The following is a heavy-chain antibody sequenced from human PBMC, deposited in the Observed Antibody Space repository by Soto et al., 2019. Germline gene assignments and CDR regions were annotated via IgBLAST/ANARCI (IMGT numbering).Heavy chain of an antibody. CDR3: ARYDYNGYYFDY. D-gene: IGHD4-4*01. CDR1: GYTFSSYY. V-gene: IGHV1-46*01. Sequence: QVQLVQSGAEVKKPGASVKVSCKASGYTFSSYYMHWVRQAPGQGYEWMGIINPSGGGTTYAQKFKGRVTMTRDTSTSTVYMELSSLGSEETAVYYCARYDYNGYYFDYWGQGTLVTVSS. CDR2: INPSGGGT. J-gene: IGHJ4*02.